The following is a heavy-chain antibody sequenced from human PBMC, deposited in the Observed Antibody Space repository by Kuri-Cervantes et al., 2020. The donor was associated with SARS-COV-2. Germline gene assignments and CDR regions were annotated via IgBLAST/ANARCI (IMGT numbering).Heavy chain of an antibody. D-gene: IGHD6-19*01. CDR3: ARPLMAGPHYFDF. Sequence: GGSLRLSCAASGFTFGNYWMHWVRQGPGKGLVWVSRINSDGSSTSYADSVKGRFTISRDNAKNTLYLQMNSLRAEDTAVYYCARPLMAGPHYFDFWGQGTLVTVSS. CDR1: GFTFGNYW. J-gene: IGHJ4*02. V-gene: IGHV3-74*01. CDR2: INSDGSST.